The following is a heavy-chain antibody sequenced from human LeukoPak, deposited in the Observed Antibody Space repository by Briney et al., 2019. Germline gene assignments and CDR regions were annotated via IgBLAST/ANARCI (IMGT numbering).Heavy chain of an antibody. D-gene: IGHD3-10*01. V-gene: IGHV4-39*01. Sequence: NPSETLSLTCTVSGGSISSSSYYWGWIRQPPGKGLEWIGSIYYSGSTYYNPSLKSRVTISVDTSKNQFSLKLSSVTAADTAVYYCARGITMVRGVIIIPGRLFDYWGQGTLVTVSS. J-gene: IGHJ4*02. CDR3: ARGITMVRGVIIIPGRLFDY. CDR1: GGSISSSSYY. CDR2: IYYSGST.